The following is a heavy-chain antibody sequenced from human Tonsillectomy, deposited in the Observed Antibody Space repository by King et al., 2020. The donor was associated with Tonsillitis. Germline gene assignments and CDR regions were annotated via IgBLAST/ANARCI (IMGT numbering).Heavy chain of an antibody. D-gene: IGHD3-10*01. CDR1: GFTFSSCW. J-gene: IGHJ3*02. Sequence: EVQLVESGGGLVQPGGSLRLSCAASGFTFSSCWMSWVRQAPGMGLEWVANIKQDGSEEYYVDSVKGRFTISRDNAKNSLYLQMNSLRAEDTAVYYCARDYYGSGSYYNGDNSLDAFDIWGQGTMVTVSS. CDR2: IKQDGSEE. CDR3: ARDYYGSGSYYNGDNSLDAFDI. V-gene: IGHV3-7*03.